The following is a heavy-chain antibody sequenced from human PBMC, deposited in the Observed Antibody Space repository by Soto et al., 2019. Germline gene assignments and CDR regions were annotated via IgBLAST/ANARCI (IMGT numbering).Heavy chain of an antibody. CDR1: GFTFSTYA. D-gene: IGHD3-9*01. V-gene: IGHV3-11*05. CDR2: IGRSSSYT. CDR3: ARDADILTGSDAFDI. J-gene: IGHJ3*02. Sequence: SLRLSCAASGFTFSTYAMSWIRQAPGKGLEWVSYIGRSSSYTNYADSVKGRFTISRDNAKNSLYLQMNSLRAEDTAVYYCARDADILTGSDAFDIWGQGTMVTVSS.